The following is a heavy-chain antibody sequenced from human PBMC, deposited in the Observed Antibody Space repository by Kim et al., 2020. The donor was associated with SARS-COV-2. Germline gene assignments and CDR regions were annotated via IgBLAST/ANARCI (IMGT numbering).Heavy chain of an antibody. D-gene: IGHD2-21*02. CDR2: IIPILGIA. J-gene: IGHJ5*02. CDR3: ARGLAYCGGDCYSEGFDP. Sequence: SVKVSCKASGGTFSSYAISWVRQAPGQGLEWMGRIIPILGIANYAQKFQGRVTITADKSTSTAYMELSSLRSEDTAVYYCARGLAYCGGDCYSEGFDPWGQGTLVTVSS. CDR1: GGTFSSYA. V-gene: IGHV1-69*04.